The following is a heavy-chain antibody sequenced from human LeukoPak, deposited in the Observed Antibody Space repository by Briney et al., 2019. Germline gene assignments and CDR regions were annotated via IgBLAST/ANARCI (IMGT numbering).Heavy chain of an antibody. V-gene: IGHV3-23*01. Sequence: PGGSLRLSCVAYAFNFRIYAMDWVRLAPGKGLEWVSGITASGSTTYYADSVKGRFTISRDNSKNMVYLQMTALRAGDTAVYYCAKATSTPPVSGSGTVVRQGLHLFDFWGRGTLVTVSS. CDR1: AFNFRIYA. J-gene: IGHJ4*02. D-gene: IGHD3-10*01. CDR3: AKATSTPPVSGSGTVVRQGLHLFDF. CDR2: ITASGSTT.